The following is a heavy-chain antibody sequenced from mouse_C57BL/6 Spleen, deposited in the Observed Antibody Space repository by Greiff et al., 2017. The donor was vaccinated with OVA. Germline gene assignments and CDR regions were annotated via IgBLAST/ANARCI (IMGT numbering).Heavy chain of an antibody. V-gene: IGHV1-26*01. Sequence: VQLQQSGPELVKPGASVKISCKASGYTFTDYYMNWVKQSHGKSLEWIGDINPNNGGTSYNQKFKGKATLTVDKSSSTAYMELRSLTSEDSEVYYCARSGGSSGGFDDWGQGTTLTVSS. D-gene: IGHD3-2*02. CDR3: ARSGGSSGGFDD. CDR2: INPNNGGT. J-gene: IGHJ2*01. CDR1: GYTFTDYY.